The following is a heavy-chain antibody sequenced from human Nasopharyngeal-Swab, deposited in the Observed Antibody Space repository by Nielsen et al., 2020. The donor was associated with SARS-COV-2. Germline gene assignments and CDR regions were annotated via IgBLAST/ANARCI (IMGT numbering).Heavy chain of an antibody. CDR2: ISSRNDGT. CDR1: GFTVSNHA. Sequence: GESLKISCAASGFTVSNHAMSWVRQAPGKGLEWISGISSRNDGTFYADSVKGRFIISRDNSRNSLYLQMNSLRGEDTALYYCAKGTTLLVVIDYWGQGTLVTVSS. CDR3: AKGTTLLVVIDY. V-gene: IGHV3-23*01. J-gene: IGHJ4*02. D-gene: IGHD3-22*01.